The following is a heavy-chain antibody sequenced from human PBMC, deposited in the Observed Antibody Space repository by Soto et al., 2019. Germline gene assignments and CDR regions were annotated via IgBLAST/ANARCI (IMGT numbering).Heavy chain of an antibody. CDR1: GYTLTSYY. D-gene: IGHD5-18*01. CDR3: AGLRGYSMYYYYGMDV. CDR2: NNPSGGRT. Sequence: ASVKVSCKASGYTLTSYYMHWVRQAPGQGRERMGTNNPSGGRTRYAQKFQGRVTMTRDTSTSTVYMELISLRSEDTGVYDCAGLRGYSMYYYYGMDVWGQGTKVTVSS. J-gene: IGHJ6*02. V-gene: IGHV1-46*01.